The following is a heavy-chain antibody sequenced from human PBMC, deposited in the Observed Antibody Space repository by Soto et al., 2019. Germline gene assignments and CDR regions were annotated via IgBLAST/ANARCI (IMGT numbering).Heavy chain of an antibody. CDR1: GFTFSSYG. J-gene: IGHJ6*02. D-gene: IGHD1-26*01. CDR3: AKDGNWELLPSTGMDV. V-gene: IGHV3-30*18. CDR2: ISFDGSNG. Sequence: GGSLRLSCGGSGFTFSSYGMRWVRQAPGKGLEWVAAISFDGSNGYYGDSVKGRFTISRDNSKNTLYLQMNSLRPEDTAVYYCAKDGNWELLPSTGMDVWGQGTTVTVSS.